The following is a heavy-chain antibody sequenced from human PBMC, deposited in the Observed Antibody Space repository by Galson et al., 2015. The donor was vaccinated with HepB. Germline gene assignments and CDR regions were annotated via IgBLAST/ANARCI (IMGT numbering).Heavy chain of an antibody. Sequence: SVKVSCKASGYSLTTYGVVWLRQAPGQGLEWMGWINTETGNPTYGRGFTGRFVFSLDTSVNTAHLQICSLKTEDTAVYYCALVREEISVTGAFEDYGMDVWGQGTTVTVSS. CDR3: ALVREEISVTGAFEDYGMDV. V-gene: IGHV7-4-1*01. J-gene: IGHJ6*02. CDR2: INTETGNP. D-gene: IGHD6-19*01. CDR1: GYSLTTYG.